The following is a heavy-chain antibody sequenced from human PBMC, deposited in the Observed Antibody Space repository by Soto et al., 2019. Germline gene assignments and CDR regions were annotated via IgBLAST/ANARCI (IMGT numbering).Heavy chain of an antibody. J-gene: IGHJ4*02. CDR3: ARDGSSGWPLDY. CDR1: GDSVSSXXXA. CDR2: TYYXXKWYN. Sequence: QVQLQQSGPGLVKPSQTLSLTCAISGDSVSSXXXAWNWIRQSPSRGLEWLGRTYYXXKWYNDYAVSVKSRITINPDTSXXXXSXXLNSVTPEDTAVYYCARDGSSGWPLDYWGQGTLVTVSS. V-gene: IGHV6-1*01. D-gene: IGHD6-19*01.